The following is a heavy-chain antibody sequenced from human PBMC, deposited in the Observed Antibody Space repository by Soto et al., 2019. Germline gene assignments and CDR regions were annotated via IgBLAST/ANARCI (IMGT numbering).Heavy chain of an antibody. CDR3: LRVAEADSRHTDFDS. J-gene: IGHJ4*02. Sequence: SETLSLTCDISGGFIDNSHSFWGWVRHPPGKGLEFIGSVYYTGGAYYNPSLKSRVTVSVDTSKNQLSLRVNSVTAADSAVYYCLRVAEADSRHTDFDSWGQGILVTVSS. D-gene: IGHD6-19*01. V-gene: IGHV4-39*01. CDR2: VYYTGGA. CDR1: GGFIDNSHSF.